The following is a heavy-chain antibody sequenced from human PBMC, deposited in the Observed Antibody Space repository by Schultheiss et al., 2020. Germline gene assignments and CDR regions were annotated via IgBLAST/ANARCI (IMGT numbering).Heavy chain of an antibody. CDR2: VNHGGST. J-gene: IGHJ3*02. V-gene: IGHV4-34*01. D-gene: IGHD6-13*01. Sequence: SATLSLTCAVYGGSFSGYCWTWIRQSPGKGQEWIGGVNHGGSTNNNPSLKSRVTISVDTSKNQFSLKLSSVTAADTAVYYCARVLAAAGTAPDAFDIWGQGTMVT. CDR3: ARVLAAAGTAPDAFDI. CDR1: GGSFSGYC.